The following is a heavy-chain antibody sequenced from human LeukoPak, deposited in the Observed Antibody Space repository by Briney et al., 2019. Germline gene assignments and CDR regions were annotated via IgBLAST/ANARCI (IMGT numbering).Heavy chain of an antibody. CDR1: GFIVSSKY. CDR3: AGGPKQQLLWDRASIGFDP. D-gene: IGHD6-13*01. V-gene: IGHV3-66*01. Sequence: AGGSLRLSCAASGFIVSSKYMSWVRQAPGKGLEWVSVIYSGGSTHYADSVKGRFTISRDNSKNMLYLQMNSLRAEDTAVYYCAGGPKQQLLWDRASIGFDPWGQGTLVTVSS. J-gene: IGHJ5*02. CDR2: IYSGGST.